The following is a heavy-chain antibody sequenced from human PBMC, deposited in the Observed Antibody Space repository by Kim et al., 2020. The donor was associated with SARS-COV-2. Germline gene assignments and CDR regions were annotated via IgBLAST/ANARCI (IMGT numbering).Heavy chain of an antibody. CDR1: GFTFSSYS. D-gene: IGHD1-1*01. CDR3: ARGGSGPKTPNWFDP. Sequence: GGSLRLSCAASGFTFSSYSMNWVRQAPGKGLEWVSSISSSSSYIYYADSVKGRFTISRDNAKNSLYLQMNSLRAEDTAVYYCARGGSGPKTPNWFDPWGQGTLVTVSS. CDR2: ISSSSSYI. J-gene: IGHJ5*02. V-gene: IGHV3-21*01.